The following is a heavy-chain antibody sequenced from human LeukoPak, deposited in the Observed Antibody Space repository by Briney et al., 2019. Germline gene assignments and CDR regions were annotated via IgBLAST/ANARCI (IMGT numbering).Heavy chain of an antibody. CDR1: GGTFSSYA. CDR2: IIPILGIA. V-gene: IGHV1-69*04. D-gene: IGHD3-10*01. Sequence: SVKVSCKASGGTFSSYAISWVRQAPGQGLEWMGRIIPILGIANYAQKFQGRVTTTADKSTSTAYMELSSLRSEDTAVYYCARDPRGPGGDYWGQGTLVTVSS. CDR3: ARDPRGPGGDY. J-gene: IGHJ4*02.